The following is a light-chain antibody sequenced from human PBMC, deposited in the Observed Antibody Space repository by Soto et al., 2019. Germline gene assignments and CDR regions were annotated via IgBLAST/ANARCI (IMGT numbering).Light chain of an antibody. Sequence: QSALAQPASVSGSPGQSITISCTGTSSDVGGYNYVSWYQQHPAKAPKLMIYDVSNRPSGVSNRFSGSRSGNTASLTISGLQGEDEADYYCSSYTSSSTVVFGGGTKLTVL. CDR1: SSDVGGYNY. CDR3: SSYTSSSTVV. J-gene: IGLJ2*01. CDR2: DVS. V-gene: IGLV2-14*03.